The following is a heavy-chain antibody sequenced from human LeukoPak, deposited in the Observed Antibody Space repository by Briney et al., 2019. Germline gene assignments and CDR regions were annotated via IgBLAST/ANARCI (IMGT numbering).Heavy chain of an antibody. CDR1: GFTFSNAW. CDR3: TTDQYGDYGDYYYYYGMDV. J-gene: IGHJ6*02. Sequence: GRSLRLSCAASGFTFSNAWMNWVRQAPGKGLEWVGRIKSKTDGGTTDYAAPVKGRFTISRDDSKNTLYLQMNSLKTEDTAVYYCTTDQYGDYGDYYYYYGMDVWGQGTTVTVSS. CDR2: IKSKTDGGTT. V-gene: IGHV3-15*07. D-gene: IGHD4-17*01.